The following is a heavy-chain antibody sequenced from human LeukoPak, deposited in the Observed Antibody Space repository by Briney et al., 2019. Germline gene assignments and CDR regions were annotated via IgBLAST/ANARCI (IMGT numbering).Heavy chain of an antibody. D-gene: IGHD5-24*01. V-gene: IGHV4-59*08. J-gene: IGHJ4*02. Sequence: SETLSLTCTVSGASITNYYWTWIRQPPGEGLEWIAYIYHSGSINYNPSLKSRVTISVDTSKNQFSLKLTSVTAADTAVYYCARLYLPATRFDYWGQGTLVTVSS. CDR3: ARLYLPATRFDY. CDR1: GASITNYY. CDR2: IYHSGSI.